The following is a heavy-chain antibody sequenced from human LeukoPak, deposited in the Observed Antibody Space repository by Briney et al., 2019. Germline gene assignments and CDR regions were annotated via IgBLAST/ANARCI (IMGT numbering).Heavy chain of an antibody. V-gene: IGHV3-30*02. Sequence: GGSLRLSCAASGFTFSSYGMHWVRQAPGKGLEWVAFIRYDGSNKYYADSVKGRFTISRDNAKNSLYLQMNSLRAEDTAVYYCARETQYCSRTSCHGAFDIWGQGTMVTVSS. CDR1: GFTFSSYG. CDR2: IRYDGSNK. J-gene: IGHJ3*02. D-gene: IGHD2-2*01. CDR3: ARETQYCSRTSCHGAFDI.